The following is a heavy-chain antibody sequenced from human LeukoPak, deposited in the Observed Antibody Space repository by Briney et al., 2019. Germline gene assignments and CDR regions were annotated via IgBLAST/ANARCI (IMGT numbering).Heavy chain of an antibody. Sequence: PGGSLRPSWAPAGFTFNTYAMSCVRQAPGKGLGWLSAISGSGGSTYYADFVKGRFTITRDNSKNTLYLQIHSLRAEDSAVYYCAKGKGSSSSSIDWWGQGTLVTVSS. D-gene: IGHD2-15*01. V-gene: IGHV3-23*01. CDR3: AKGKGSSSSSIDW. CDR1: GFTFNTYA. CDR2: ISGSGGST. J-gene: IGHJ4*02.